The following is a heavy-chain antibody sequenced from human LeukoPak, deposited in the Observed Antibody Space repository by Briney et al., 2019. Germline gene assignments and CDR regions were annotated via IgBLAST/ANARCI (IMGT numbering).Heavy chain of an antibody. CDR2: IRYDGSNK. CDR1: GFTFSDYG. J-gene: IGHJ5*02. CDR3: AGRPIKIFGVVIRSRRHWFDP. D-gene: IGHD3-3*01. Sequence: GGSLRLSCAASGFTFSDYGMHWVRQAPGKGLEWVAFIRYDGSNKYYADSVKGRFTISRDNSKNTLYLQMNSLRAEDTAVYYCAGRPIKIFGVVIRSRRHWFDPWGQGTLVTVSS. V-gene: IGHV3-30*02.